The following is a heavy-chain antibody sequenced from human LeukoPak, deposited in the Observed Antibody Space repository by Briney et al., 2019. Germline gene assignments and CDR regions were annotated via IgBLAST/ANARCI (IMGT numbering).Heavy chain of an antibody. V-gene: IGHV3-49*04. CDR1: GFTFGDYA. J-gene: IGHJ4*02. Sequence: GGSLRLSCTASGFTFGDYAVSWVRQAPGKGLEWVGFIRSKAYGGTTEYAASVKGRFTISRDDSKSIAYLQMNSLKTEDIAVYYCTVAAAGFDYWGQGTLVTVSS. D-gene: IGHD6-13*01. CDR2: IRSKAYGGTT. CDR3: TVAAAGFDY.